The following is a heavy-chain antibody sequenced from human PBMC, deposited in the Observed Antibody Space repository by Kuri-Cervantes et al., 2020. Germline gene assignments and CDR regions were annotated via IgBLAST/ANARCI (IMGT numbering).Heavy chain of an antibody. D-gene: IGHD5-12*01. Sequence: GESLKISCAASGFTFSSYEMNWVRQAPGKGLEWVSYISSSGSTIYYADSVKGRFTISRDNAKNSLYLQMNSLRAEDTALYYCASSGYDFTKKENDAFDIWGQGTMVTVSS. CDR3: ASSGYDFTKKENDAFDI. CDR2: ISSSGSTI. CDR1: GFTFSSYE. V-gene: IGHV3-48*03. J-gene: IGHJ3*02.